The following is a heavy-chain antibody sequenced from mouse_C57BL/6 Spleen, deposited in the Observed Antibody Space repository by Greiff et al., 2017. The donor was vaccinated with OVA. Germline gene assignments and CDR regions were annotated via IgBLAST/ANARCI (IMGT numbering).Heavy chain of an antibody. CDR3: ARAYYSNYERWYFDV. Sequence: EVMLVESGGGLVKPGGSLKLSCAASGFTFSSYAMSWVRQTPEKRLEWVATISDGGSYTYYPDNVKGRFTISRDNAKNNLYLQMSHLKSEDTAMYDCARAYYSNYERWYFDVWGTGTTVTVSS. V-gene: IGHV5-4*03. J-gene: IGHJ1*03. CDR2: ISDGGSYT. CDR1: GFTFSSYA. D-gene: IGHD2-5*01.